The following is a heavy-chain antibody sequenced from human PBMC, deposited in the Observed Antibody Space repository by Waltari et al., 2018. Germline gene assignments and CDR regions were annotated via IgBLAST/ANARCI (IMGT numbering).Heavy chain of an antibody. CDR3: AQTYSSGWYYFDY. J-gene: IGHJ4*02. V-gene: IGHV4-39*01. CDR2: IYYSGST. D-gene: IGHD6-19*01. Sequence: QLQLQESGPGLVKPSETLSLTCTVSGGSISSSSSYWGWIRQPPGKGLEWIGSIYYSGSTYYNPSLKSRVTISVDTSKNQFSLKLSSVTAADTAVYYCAQTYSSGWYYFDYWGQGTLVTVSS. CDR1: GGSISSSSSY.